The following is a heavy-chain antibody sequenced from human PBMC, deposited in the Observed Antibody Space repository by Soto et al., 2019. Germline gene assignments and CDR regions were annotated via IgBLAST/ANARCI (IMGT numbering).Heavy chain of an antibody. CDR3: ARDGRYCTSIDCRGGAYDI. J-gene: IGHJ3*02. Sequence: EMQLVGSGGGLVQPGGSLRLSCVASGFNFRTHWMTWVRQAPGKGLEWVANIKEDGSEEYYVDSVRGRFAISRDNAKDSLYLQMNSLRVEDTAVYYCARDGRYCTSIDCRGGAYDIWGQGTMVTVSA. CDR2: IKEDGSEE. D-gene: IGHD2-2*01. V-gene: IGHV3-7*04. CDR1: GFNFRTHW.